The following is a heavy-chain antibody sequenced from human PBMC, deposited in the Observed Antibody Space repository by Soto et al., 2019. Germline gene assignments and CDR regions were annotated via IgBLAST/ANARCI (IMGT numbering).Heavy chain of an antibody. D-gene: IGHD2-21*01. CDR3: AASCVGCGGFNYYGMDV. V-gene: IGHV4-31*03. CDR2: IYYSGST. CDR1: GGSISSGGYY. Sequence: QVQLQESGPGLVKPSQTLSLTCTVSGGSISSGGYYWSWIRQHPGKGLEWIGYIYYSGSTYYNPSLKSRGTTSVDTSKNQFSLKLSSVTAADTAVYYCAASCVGCGGFNYYGMDVWGQGTTVTVSS. J-gene: IGHJ6*02.